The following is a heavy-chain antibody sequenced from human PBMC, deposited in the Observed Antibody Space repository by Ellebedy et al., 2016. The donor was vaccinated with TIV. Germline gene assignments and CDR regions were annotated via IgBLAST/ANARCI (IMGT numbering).Heavy chain of an antibody. CDR3: ARGEGWIDN. CDR2: IKEDGSEK. D-gene: IGHD5-24*01. CDR1: GFTFSGYW. Sequence: GESLKISCAASGFTFSGYWISWVRQAPGKGLEWVANIKEDGSEKYYVDSVKGRFTISRDNAKNSLYLQMNSLRAEDTVVYFCARGEGWIDNWGQGTLVTVSS. J-gene: IGHJ4*02. V-gene: IGHV3-7*04.